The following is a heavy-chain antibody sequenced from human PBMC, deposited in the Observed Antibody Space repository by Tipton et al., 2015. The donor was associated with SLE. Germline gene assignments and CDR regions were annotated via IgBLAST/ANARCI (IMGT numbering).Heavy chain of an antibody. V-gene: IGHV1-18*01. J-gene: IGHJ6*03. D-gene: IGHD1-26*01. CDR3: AREMGWVPFIDV. CDR2: ISPYNGNT. Sequence: QLVQSGPEVKKPGASVKVSCKASGYTFPSSGISWVRQAPGQGLEWMGWISPYNGNTNYAQKVQGRVTLTTDTFTNTAYMELRSLTSDDTAVYYCAREMGWVPFIDVWGKGTTVTVSS. CDR1: GYTFPSSG.